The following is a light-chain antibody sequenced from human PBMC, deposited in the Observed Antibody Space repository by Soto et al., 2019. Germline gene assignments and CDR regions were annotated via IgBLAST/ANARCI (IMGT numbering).Light chain of an antibody. Sequence: EIVMTQSPATLSVSPGERATLSCRASQSVSSNLAWYQQKPGQAPRLLIYGASTSATGIPARFSGSGSGTEFALTISSLQAEGFVVKYCKSYNNWPPVTLGQGTKVDIK. V-gene: IGKV3-15*01. J-gene: IGKJ1*01. CDR2: GAS. CDR3: KSYNNWPPVT. CDR1: QSVSSN.